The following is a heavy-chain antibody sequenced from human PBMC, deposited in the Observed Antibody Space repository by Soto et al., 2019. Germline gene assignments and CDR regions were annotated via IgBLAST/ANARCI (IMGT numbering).Heavy chain of an antibody. Sequence: GGSLRLSCAASGFTFSSYGMHWVRQAPGKGLEWVAVIWYDGSNKYYADSVKGRFTISRDNSKNTLYLQMNSLRAEDTAVYYCARDLGGAQRNRHYDILTGYHTTYGMHVWGQGTTVTVSS. D-gene: IGHD3-9*01. J-gene: IGHJ6*02. V-gene: IGHV3-33*01. CDR1: GFTFSSYG. CDR3: ARDLGGAQRNRHYDILTGYHTTYGMHV. CDR2: IWYDGSNK.